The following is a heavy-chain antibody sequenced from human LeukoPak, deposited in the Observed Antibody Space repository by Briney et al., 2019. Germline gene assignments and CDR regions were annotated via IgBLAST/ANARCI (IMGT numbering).Heavy chain of an antibody. CDR1: GFTFSSYE. V-gene: IGHV3-48*03. CDR3: ARDLDEWMHYGSGSPTTFDY. Sequence: GGSLRLSCAASGFTFSSYEMNWVRQAPGKGLEWVSYISSSGITIYYADSVKGRFTISTDNAKNSLYLQMNSLRAEDTAVYYCARDLDEWMHYGSGSPTTFDYWGQGTLVTVSS. D-gene: IGHD3-10*01. J-gene: IGHJ4*02. CDR2: ISSSGITI.